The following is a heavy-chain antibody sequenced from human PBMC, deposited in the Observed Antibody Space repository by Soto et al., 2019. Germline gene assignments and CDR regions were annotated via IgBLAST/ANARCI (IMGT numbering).Heavy chain of an antibody. D-gene: IGHD3-22*01. Sequence: ASVKVSCTASGYTFTSYPMHWVRQAPGQRLEWLGWINVGNGNTKYSRKFQGRVTMTEDTSTDTAYMELSSLRSEDTAVYYCATLFRGGYSRLSSNFDYWGQGTLVTVSS. V-gene: IGHV1-3*01. J-gene: IGHJ4*02. CDR1: GYTFTSYP. CDR3: ATLFRGGYSRLSSNFDY. CDR2: INVGNGNT.